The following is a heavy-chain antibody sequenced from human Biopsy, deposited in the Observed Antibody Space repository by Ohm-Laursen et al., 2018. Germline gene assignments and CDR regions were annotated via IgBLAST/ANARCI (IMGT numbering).Heavy chain of an antibody. J-gene: IGHJ3*02. CDR3: GRREVVITHDAFDT. Sequence: SDTLSLTCSVSGTSIITYSWSWIRQPAGKGLEWIGRIYVSGSTNYNPSLKSRVTMSLDTSESRFSLELASVTAADTAVYYCGRREVVITHDAFDTWGQGTMVTVSS. CDR2: IYVSGST. D-gene: IGHD3-22*01. V-gene: IGHV4-4*07. CDR1: GTSIITYS.